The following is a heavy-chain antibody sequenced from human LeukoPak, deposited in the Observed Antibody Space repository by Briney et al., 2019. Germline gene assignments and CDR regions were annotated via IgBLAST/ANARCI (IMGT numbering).Heavy chain of an antibody. Sequence: PGRSLRLSCAASGFTFINYGMHWVRQAPGKGLEWVAVISYDGTNKYYADSVKGRFTISRDNSKNTLYLQMNSLRAEDTAVYYCARGEYSSSAGFDYWGQGTLVTVSS. D-gene: IGHD6-6*01. CDR2: ISYDGTNK. V-gene: IGHV3-30*03. CDR3: ARGEYSSSAGFDY. J-gene: IGHJ4*02. CDR1: GFTFINYG.